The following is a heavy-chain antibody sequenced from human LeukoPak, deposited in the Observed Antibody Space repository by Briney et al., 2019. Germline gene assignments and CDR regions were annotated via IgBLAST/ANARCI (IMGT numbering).Heavy chain of an antibody. Sequence: GESLKISCLTSGYSFTNYWIGWVRQLPGKGLEWMGIIYPGDSDSHYSPSFQGQVTLSADNSITTAYLQWDRLKASDSAIYYCERHQRWTYHFDHWGQGTLVTVSS. CDR3: ERHQRWTYHFDH. CDR2: IYPGDSDS. V-gene: IGHV5-51*01. D-gene: IGHD3/OR15-3a*01. CDR1: GYSFTNYW. J-gene: IGHJ4*02.